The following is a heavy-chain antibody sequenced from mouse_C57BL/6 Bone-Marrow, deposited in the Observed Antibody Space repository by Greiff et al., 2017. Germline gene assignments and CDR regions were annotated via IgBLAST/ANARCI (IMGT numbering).Heavy chain of an antibody. D-gene: IGHD1-2*01. J-gene: IGHJ3*01. CDR3: DKHADSWEFAY. CDR2: IWGGGST. V-gene: IGHV2-9*01. Sequence: VMLVESGPGLVAPSQSLSITCTVSGFSLTSYGVDWVRQPPGKGLEWRGVIWGGGSTNYNSAPMSKLSISKDNSKRQVFLKMNSLQTGDTAMYYCDKHADSWEFAYWGQRTLVTVSA. CDR1: GFSLTSYG.